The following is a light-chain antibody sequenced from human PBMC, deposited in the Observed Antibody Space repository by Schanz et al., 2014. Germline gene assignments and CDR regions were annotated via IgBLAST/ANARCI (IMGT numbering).Light chain of an antibody. J-gene: IGLJ3*02. CDR3: AVWDESLSGWV. V-gene: IGLV1-40*01. CDR2: GNN. CDR1: SSNIGAGYD. Sequence: QSVLTQPPSVSGAPGQRVTISCTGSSSNIGAGYDVHWYQQLPGTAPKLLIHGNNNRPSGVPDRFSGSRSGTSASLAISGLRSEDEADFYCAVWDESLSGWVFGGGTKLTVL.